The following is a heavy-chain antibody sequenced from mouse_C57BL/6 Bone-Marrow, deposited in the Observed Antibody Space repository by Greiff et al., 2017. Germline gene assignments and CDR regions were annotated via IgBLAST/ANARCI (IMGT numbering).Heavy chain of an antibody. Sequence: LVESGPELVKPGASVKISCKASGYAFSSSWMNWVKQRPGKGLEWIGRIYPGDGDTNYNGKFKGKATLTADKSSSTAYMQLSSLTSEDSAVYYCAREGGNYYGSSYPAWFAYWGQGTLVTVSA. CDR3: AREGGNYYGSSYPAWFAY. J-gene: IGHJ3*01. CDR2: IYPGDGDT. CDR1: GYAFSSSW. D-gene: IGHD1-1*01. V-gene: IGHV1-82*01.